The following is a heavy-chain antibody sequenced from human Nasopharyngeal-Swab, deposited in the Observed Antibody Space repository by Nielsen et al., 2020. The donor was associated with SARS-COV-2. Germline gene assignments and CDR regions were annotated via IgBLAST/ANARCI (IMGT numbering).Heavy chain of an antibody. CDR3: AREGTTYYYDSSGYYSEYYFDY. CDR1: GFTVSSNY. V-gene: IGHV3-53*01. Sequence: GALRLSCAASGFTVSSNYMSWVRQAPGKGLEWVSVIYSGGSTYYADSVKGRFTISRDNSNNTLYLQMNSLRAEDTAVYYCAREGTTYYYDSSGYYSEYYFDYWGQGTLVTVSS. J-gene: IGHJ4*02. D-gene: IGHD3-22*01. CDR2: IYSGGST.